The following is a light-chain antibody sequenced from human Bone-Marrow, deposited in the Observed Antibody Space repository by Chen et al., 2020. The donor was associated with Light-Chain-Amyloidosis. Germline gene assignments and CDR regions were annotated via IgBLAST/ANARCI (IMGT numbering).Light chain of an antibody. CDR1: DLPTKY. Sequence: SYELTQPPSVSVSPGKTARITCSGDDLPTKYAYWYQQKPGQAPVLVIHRDTERPSGISERFSGSSTGTTATLTNSGVQAEDEADYHCQSADSSGTYEVIFGGGTKLT. V-gene: IGLV3-25*03. J-gene: IGLJ2*01. CDR3: QSADSSGTYEVI. CDR2: RDT.